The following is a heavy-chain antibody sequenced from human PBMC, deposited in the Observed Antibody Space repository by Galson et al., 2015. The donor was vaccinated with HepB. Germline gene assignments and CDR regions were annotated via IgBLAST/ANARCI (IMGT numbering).Heavy chain of an antibody. J-gene: IGHJ4*02. Sequence: QSGAEVKEPGASVKVSCKAFGYTFTGYDINWVRQAPGQGLEWMGWINPNTGATNYARKFQGRVTMTRDTSISTAYVELRGLTSDETAVYYCARHNDGRNNFWSGNQYYFDNWGPGTVVTVSS. D-gene: IGHD3-3*01. V-gene: IGHV1-2*02. CDR1: GYTFTGYD. CDR3: ARHNDGRNNFWSGNQYYFDN. CDR2: INPNTGAT.